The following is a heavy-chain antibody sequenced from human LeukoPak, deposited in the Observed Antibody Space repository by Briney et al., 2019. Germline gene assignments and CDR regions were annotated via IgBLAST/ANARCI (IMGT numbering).Heavy chain of an antibody. CDR1: GDSTAGRY. J-gene: IGHJ3*01. V-gene: IGHV4-59*11. CDR3: ASGKYFYDDPASLNRASRTALDL. D-gene: IGHD3-16*01. Sequence: SETLFLTCSVSGDSTAGRYWSWIRQSPGKGLEWLGLVYKSGDINYHPSFRSRLSVSLDRSKTQVSLRLRSVTAADTAVYYCASGKYFYDDPASLNRASRTALDLWARGTMVIVSS. CDR2: VYKSGDI.